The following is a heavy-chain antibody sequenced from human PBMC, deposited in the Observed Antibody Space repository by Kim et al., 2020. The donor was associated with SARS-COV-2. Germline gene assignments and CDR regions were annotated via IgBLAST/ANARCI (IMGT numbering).Heavy chain of an antibody. D-gene: IGHD4-17*01. CDR2: INSNSGDR. CDR3: ARGLYADYAELYLDY. J-gene: IGHJ4*02. CDR1: GYTFTGYF. Sequence: ASVKVSCKASGYTFTGYFVHWVRQAPGQGLECMGWINSNSGDRKFAPRFQGRVTMTRDTSISTAYMELSSLTSDDTAMYYCARGLYADYAELYLDYWGQGTLVTVSS. V-gene: IGHV1-2*02.